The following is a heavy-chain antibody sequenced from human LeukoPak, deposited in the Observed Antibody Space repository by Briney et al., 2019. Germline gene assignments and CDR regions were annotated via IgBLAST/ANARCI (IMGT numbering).Heavy chain of an antibody. D-gene: IGHD6-13*01. J-gene: IGHJ4*02. CDR3: ARDPYSSSYYYFDY. V-gene: IGHV3-9*01. CDR2: ISWNSGSI. Sequence: PGRSLRLSCAASGFTFDDYAMHWVRQAPGKGLEWVSGISWNSGSIGYADSVKGRFTISRDNSKDTLYLQMNSLRAEDTAVYYCARDPYSSSYYYFDYWGQGTLVTVSS. CDR1: GFTFDDYA.